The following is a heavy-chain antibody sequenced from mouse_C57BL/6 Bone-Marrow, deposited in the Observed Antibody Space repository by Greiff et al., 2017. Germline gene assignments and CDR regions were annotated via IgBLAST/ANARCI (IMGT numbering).Heavy chain of an antibody. Sequence: VKLQQSGAELARPGASVKLSCKASGYTFTSYGISWVKQRTGQGLEWIGEIYPRSGNTYYNEKFKGKATLTADKSSSTAYMELRSLTSEDSAVYFCARAYYDYDGNYFDYWGQGTTLTVSS. CDR3: ARAYYDYDGNYFDY. V-gene: IGHV1-81*01. CDR2: IYPRSGNT. CDR1: GYTFTSYG. D-gene: IGHD2-4*01. J-gene: IGHJ2*01.